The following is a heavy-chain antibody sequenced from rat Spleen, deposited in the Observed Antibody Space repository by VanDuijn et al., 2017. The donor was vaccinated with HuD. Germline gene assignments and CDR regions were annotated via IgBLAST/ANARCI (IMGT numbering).Heavy chain of an antibody. V-gene: IGHV2-15*01. CDR2: IWNDGST. Sequence: QVQLKESGPGLVQPSQTLSLTCTVSGFSLISYTVSWVRQPPGKGLEWMGGIWNDGSTNYNSALKSRLSISRDTSKSQVFLKMNNLQTEDTAMYFCARFGHDSGWDYWGQGTLVTVSS. CDR1: GFSLISYT. J-gene: IGHJ3*01. D-gene: IGHD4-3*01. CDR3: ARFGHDSGWDY.